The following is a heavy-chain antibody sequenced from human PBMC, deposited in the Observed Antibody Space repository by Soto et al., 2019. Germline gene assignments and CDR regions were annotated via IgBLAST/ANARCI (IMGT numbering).Heavy chain of an antibody. J-gene: IGHJ4*02. CDR2: IIPIFGTA. Sequence: QVQLVQSGAEVKKPGSSVKVSCKASGGTFSSYAISWVRQAPGQGLEWMGGIIPIFGTANYAQKFQGRVTITADESTSTAYMELSSLRSEDTAVYYCARPAVAATGLDYYFDYWGQGPLVTVSS. D-gene: IGHD2-15*01. CDR1: GGTFSSYA. CDR3: ARPAVAATGLDYYFDY. V-gene: IGHV1-69*01.